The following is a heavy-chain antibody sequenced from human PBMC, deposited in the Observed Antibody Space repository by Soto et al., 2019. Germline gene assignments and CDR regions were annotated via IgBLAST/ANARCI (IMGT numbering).Heavy chain of an antibody. CDR2: VYDLDGT. CDR1: GFTFSSYY. J-gene: IGHJ3*02. Sequence: EVQLVESGGGLVQPGGSLRLSCAASGFTFSSYYMHWVRQAPGKGPEWLSGVYDLDGTYYADSVRGRFTTSIDSSRTTVYLQMRDLRPEDTALYFCATWHLREHAYDIWGQGTMVTVSS. CDR3: ATWHLREHAYDI. D-gene: IGHD5-12*01. V-gene: IGHV3-66*01.